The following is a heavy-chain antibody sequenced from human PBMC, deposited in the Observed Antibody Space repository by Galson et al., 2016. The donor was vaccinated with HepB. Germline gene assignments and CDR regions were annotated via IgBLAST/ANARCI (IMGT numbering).Heavy chain of an antibody. CDR3: ARPNSSGLSYYYYMDV. CDR2: IYYSGTT. D-gene: IGHD6-25*01. CDR1: GGSIGSSSYY. Sequence: ETLSLTCTVSGGSIGSSSYYWSWIRQPAGKGLEWIGSIYYSGTTYYNPSLKSRVTISVDTSKNQFSLKLSSVTAADTAVYFCARPNSSGLSYYYYMDVWGKGTTVTVSS. J-gene: IGHJ6*03. V-gene: IGHV4-39*01.